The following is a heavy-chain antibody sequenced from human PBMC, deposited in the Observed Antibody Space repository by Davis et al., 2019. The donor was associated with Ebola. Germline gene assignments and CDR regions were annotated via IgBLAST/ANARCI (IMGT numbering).Heavy chain of an antibody. J-gene: IGHJ4*02. D-gene: IGHD6-6*01. V-gene: IGHV1-8*01. CDR1: GGTFTSYD. CDR3: ARVSTYSSSLQPTFDY. Sequence: ASVKVSCKASGGTFTSYDINWVRQATGQGLEWMGWMNPNSGNTGYAQKFQGRVTITRDTSASTAYMELSSLRSEDTAVYYCARVSTYSSSLQPTFDYWGQGTLVTVSS. CDR2: MNPNSGNT.